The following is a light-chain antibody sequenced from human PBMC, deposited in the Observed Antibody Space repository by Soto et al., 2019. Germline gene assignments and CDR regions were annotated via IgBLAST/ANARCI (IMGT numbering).Light chain of an antibody. Sequence: EIVVTQSPAILSASLGARVTLSCRASQNVVTNLAWYQQRRGQAPRLLIYGASARPTGVPSRFSGSGSGTEFFLTISSMQSEDFAVYYCQPYNKWLGTFGGGTKVDIK. CDR3: QPYNKWLGT. CDR1: QNVVTN. V-gene: IGKV3-15*01. CDR2: GAS. J-gene: IGKJ4*01.